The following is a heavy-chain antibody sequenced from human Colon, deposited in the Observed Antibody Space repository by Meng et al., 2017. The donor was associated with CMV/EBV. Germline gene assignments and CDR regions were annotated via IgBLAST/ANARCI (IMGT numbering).Heavy chain of an antibody. Sequence: GESLKISCAASGFTFSNYAMTWVRQTPGKGLEWASLIFSGGSNTFYADSVKARFTISRDNSKNTLYLQMNSLRVEDTAMYYCVKTSYSYASGFPDYWGQGTLVTVSS. D-gene: IGHD3-16*01. CDR3: VKTSYSYASGFPDY. CDR1: GFTFSNYA. CDR2: IFSGGSNT. V-gene: IGHV3-23*03. J-gene: IGHJ4*02.